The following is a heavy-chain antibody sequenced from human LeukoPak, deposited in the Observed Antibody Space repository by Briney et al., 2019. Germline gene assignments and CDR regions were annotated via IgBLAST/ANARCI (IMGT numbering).Heavy chain of an antibody. Sequence: HPGGSLRLSCAASGFTFSSYAMSWVRQAPGGGLEWVSAITGSGDTYSADSVKGRFIISRDTSKNTLYLQMNSLRAEDTAVYYCGKDVPYGGDYWGQGTLVIVSS. CDR1: GFTFSSYA. D-gene: IGHD3-10*01. V-gene: IGHV3-23*01. CDR2: ITGSGDT. J-gene: IGHJ4*02. CDR3: GKDVPYGGDY.